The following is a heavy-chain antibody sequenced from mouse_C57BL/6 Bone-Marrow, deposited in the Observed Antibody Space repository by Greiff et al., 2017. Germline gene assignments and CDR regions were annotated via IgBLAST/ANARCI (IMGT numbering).Heavy chain of an antibody. CDR1: GYSITSGYY. CDR2: ISYDGSN. D-gene: IGHD2-3*01. Sequence: EVQLQQSGPGLVKPSQSLSLTCSVTGYSITSGYYWNWIRQFPGNKLEWMGYISYDGSNNYNPSLKNRISITRDTSKNQFFLKLNSVTTEDTATYYCASVYDGYSYYFDYWGQGTTLTVSS. V-gene: IGHV3-6*01. J-gene: IGHJ2*01. CDR3: ASVYDGYSYYFDY.